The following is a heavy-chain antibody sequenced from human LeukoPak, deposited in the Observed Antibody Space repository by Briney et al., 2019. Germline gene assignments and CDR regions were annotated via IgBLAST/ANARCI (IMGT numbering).Heavy chain of an antibody. D-gene: IGHD2-21*01. Sequence: PGGSLRLSCAASGFTFSSYSMNWVRLAPGKGLEWVSSISGSSNYIYYADSVKGRFTISRGNAKNSLYLQMNSLRVEDTAVYYCARDESGDNDAFDIWGQGTMVTVSS. J-gene: IGHJ3*02. V-gene: IGHV3-21*01. CDR1: GFTFSSYS. CDR3: ARDESGDNDAFDI. CDR2: ISGSSNYI.